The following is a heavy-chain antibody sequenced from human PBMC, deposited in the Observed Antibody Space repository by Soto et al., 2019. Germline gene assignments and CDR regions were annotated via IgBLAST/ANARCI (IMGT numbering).Heavy chain of an antibody. CDR1: GFSFSSFA. Sequence: EVQLLESGGGFIHPGGSLRLSCAASGFSFSSFAMNWVRQAPGKGLERVSIISGSADSTFYADSVKGRFTISRDNSKSTLYLQINSQRAEDTAVYYCAKTRGAMIYAISVYGMDVWGQGTTVTVSS. CDR2: ISGSADST. CDR3: AKTRGAMIYAISVYGMDV. D-gene: IGHD2-8*01. J-gene: IGHJ6*02. V-gene: IGHV3-23*01.